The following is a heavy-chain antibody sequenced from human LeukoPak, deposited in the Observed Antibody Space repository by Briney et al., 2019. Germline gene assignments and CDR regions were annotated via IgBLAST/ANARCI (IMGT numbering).Heavy chain of an antibody. V-gene: IGHV3-30*04. CDR3: ARGTPSSWYYFDY. CDR2: ISYDGSNK. D-gene: IGHD6-13*01. CDR1: GGTFSSYA. J-gene: IGHJ4*02. Sequence: SCKASGGTFSSYAMHWVRQAPGKGLEWVAVISYDGSNKYYADPVKGRFTISRDNSKNTLYLQMNSLRAEDTAVYYCARGTPSSWYYFDYWGQGTLVTVSS.